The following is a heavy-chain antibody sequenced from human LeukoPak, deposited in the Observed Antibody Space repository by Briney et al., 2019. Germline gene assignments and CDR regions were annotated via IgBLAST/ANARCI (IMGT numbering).Heavy chain of an antibody. D-gene: IGHD1-26*01. CDR1: GFTFSSYA. V-gene: IGHV3-23*01. CDR3: AKVKANNIVGAINYFDY. Sequence: QSGGSLRLSCAASGFTFSSYAMSWVRQAPGKGLEWVSAISGSGGSTYYADSVKGRFTISRDNSKNTLYLQMNSLRAEDTAVYYCAKVKANNIVGAINYFDYWGQGTLVTVSS. J-gene: IGHJ4*02. CDR2: ISGSGGST.